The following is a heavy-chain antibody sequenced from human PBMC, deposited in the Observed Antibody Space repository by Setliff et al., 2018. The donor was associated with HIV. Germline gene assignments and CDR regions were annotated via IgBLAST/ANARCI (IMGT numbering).Heavy chain of an antibody. CDR2: INDSGGAT. CDR3: AVGYYYHTAGSYYFDF. J-gene: IGHJ4*02. D-gene: IGHD3-22*01. Sequence: GGCLRLCCAASGFTFSSYVRNGVRKDKGKGRYWVSDINDSGGATYYADSVKGRFTISRDNSKNTLYLQMNRLRAEDTAVYYCAVGYYYHTAGSYYFDFWGPGTLVTVSS. V-gene: IGHV3-23*01. CDR1: GFTFSSYV.